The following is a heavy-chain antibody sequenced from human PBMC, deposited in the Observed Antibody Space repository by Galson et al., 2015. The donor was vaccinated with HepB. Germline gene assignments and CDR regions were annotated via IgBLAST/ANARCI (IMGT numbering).Heavy chain of an antibody. V-gene: IGHV3-53*01. CDR2: IYSGGTT. CDR1: GFVITSKY. J-gene: IGHJ5*01. Sequence: SLRLSCAASGFVITSKYMTWVRQAPGRGLELVALIYSGGTTYYTDSVKGRFTLSRENSKNTLYLHMNSLRVEDTAVYYCTGRVVVTALDSWGRGTMVTVSS. CDR3: TGRVVVTALDS. D-gene: IGHD2-21*02.